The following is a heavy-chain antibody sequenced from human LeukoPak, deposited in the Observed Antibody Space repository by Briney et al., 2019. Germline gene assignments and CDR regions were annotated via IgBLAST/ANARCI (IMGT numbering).Heavy chain of an antibody. Sequence: GGSLRLSCAASGFTFSRYSMNWVRQAPGKGLEWVSYISRSGSTIYYADSVKGRFTISRDNAKNSLYLQMNSLRDEDTAVYYCARDTEHLYFVFDYWGQGTLVTVSS. CDR2: ISRSGSTI. J-gene: IGHJ4*02. CDR3: ARDTEHLYFVFDY. D-gene: IGHD2-2*02. CDR1: GFTFSRYS. V-gene: IGHV3-48*02.